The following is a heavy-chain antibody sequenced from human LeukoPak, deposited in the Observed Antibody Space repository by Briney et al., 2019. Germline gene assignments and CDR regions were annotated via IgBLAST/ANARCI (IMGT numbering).Heavy chain of an antibody. V-gene: IGHV4-30-4*01. Sequence: SETLSLTCTVSGGSISNYYWSWIRQPPGKGLEWIGYIYYSGSTYYNPSLKSRVTISVDTSKNQFSLKLSSVTAADTAVYYCAKFGVNRSFDYWGQGTLVTVSS. CDR2: IYYSGST. CDR3: AKFGVNRSFDY. J-gene: IGHJ4*02. D-gene: IGHD3-3*01. CDR1: GGSISNYY.